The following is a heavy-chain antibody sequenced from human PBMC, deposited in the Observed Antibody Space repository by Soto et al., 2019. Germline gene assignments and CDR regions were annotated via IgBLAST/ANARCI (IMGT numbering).Heavy chain of an antibody. CDR2: INPSGGST. D-gene: IGHD3-3*01. Sequence: GASVKVSCKASGYTFTSYYMHWVRQAPGQGLEWMGIINPSGGSTSYAQKFQGRVTMTRDTSTSTVYMELSSLRSEDTAVYYCARDADFWSGYYTPYLDDWGQRSLVTVSS. V-gene: IGHV1-46*01. CDR3: ARDADFWSGYYTPYLDD. J-gene: IGHJ4*02. CDR1: GYTFTSYY.